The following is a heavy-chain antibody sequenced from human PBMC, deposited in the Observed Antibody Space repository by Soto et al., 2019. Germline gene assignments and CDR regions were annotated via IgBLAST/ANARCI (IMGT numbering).Heavy chain of an antibody. J-gene: IGHJ5*02. Sequence: PGGSLRLSCAASGFTFSSYSMNWVRQAPGKGLEWVSSISSSSGYIYYADSVKGRFTISRDNAENSLYLQMNSLRAEDTAVYYCARDRIAVADPWGQGTLVTVSS. CDR1: GFTFSSYS. CDR3: ARDRIAVADP. D-gene: IGHD6-19*01. V-gene: IGHV3-21*01. CDR2: ISSSSGYI.